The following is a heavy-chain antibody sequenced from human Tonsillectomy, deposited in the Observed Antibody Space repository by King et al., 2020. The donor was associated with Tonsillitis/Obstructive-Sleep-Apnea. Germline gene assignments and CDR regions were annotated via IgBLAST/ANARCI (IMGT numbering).Heavy chain of an antibody. V-gene: IGHV1-18*01. CDR3: AKDSMSHYYDSSGYYTFDY. D-gene: IGHD3-22*01. J-gene: IGHJ4*02. CDR1: GYTFTSYG. CDR2: ISPDNGDT. Sequence: QLVQSGAEVKRPGASVRVSCKASGYTFTSYGISWVRQAPGQGLEWMGWISPDNGDTNFAQKLQGRVTMTTGTSTSTAYMELRSLRSDETAVYYCAKDSMSHYYDSSGYYTFDYWGQGTLVTVSS.